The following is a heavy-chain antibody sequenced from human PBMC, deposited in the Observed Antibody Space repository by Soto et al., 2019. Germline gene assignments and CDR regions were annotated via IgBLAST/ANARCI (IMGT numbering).Heavy chain of an antibody. V-gene: IGHV4-4*02. J-gene: IGHJ6*02. CDR3: ARLDAVVTAIQRKTDYYYYYGMDV. CDR1: GGSISSSNW. CDR2: IYHSGST. Sequence: SETLSLTCAVSGGSISSSNWWSWVRQPPGKGLEWIGEIYHSGSTNYSPSYQGQVTISADKSITTAYLQWSSLKASDTAMFYCARLDAVVTAIQRKTDYYYYYGMDVWGQGTPVTVSS. D-gene: IGHD2-21*02.